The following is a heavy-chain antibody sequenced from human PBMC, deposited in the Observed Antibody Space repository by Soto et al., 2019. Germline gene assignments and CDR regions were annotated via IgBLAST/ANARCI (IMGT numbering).Heavy chain of an antibody. CDR2: MNPNSGNT. D-gene: IGHD2-2*01. CDR3: ATQAVGYCSSTSCYWGFFDY. V-gene: IGHV1-8*01. J-gene: IGHJ4*02. Sequence: QVQLVQSGAEVKKPGASVKVSCKASGYTFTSYDINWVRQATGQGLEWMGWMNPNSGNTGYAQKFQGRVTMTRNTSISTAYMELSCLRSEDTAVYYCATQAVGYCSSTSCYWGFFDYWGQGTLVTVSS. CDR1: GYTFTSYD.